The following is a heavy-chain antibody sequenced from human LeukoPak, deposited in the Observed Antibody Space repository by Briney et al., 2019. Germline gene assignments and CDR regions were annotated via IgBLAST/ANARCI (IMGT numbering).Heavy chain of an antibody. V-gene: IGHV5-51*01. CDR3: ARSKYYYDSSGYYYFAFDI. J-gene: IGHJ3*02. CDR2: IYPGDSDT. Sequence: GESLKISCKGSGYSFTSSWIGWVRQMPGKGLEWMGIIYPGDSDTRYSPSFQGQVTISADKSISTAYLQWSSLKASDTAMYYCARSKYYYDSSGYYYFAFDIWGQGTMVTVSS. CDR1: GYSFTSSW. D-gene: IGHD3-22*01.